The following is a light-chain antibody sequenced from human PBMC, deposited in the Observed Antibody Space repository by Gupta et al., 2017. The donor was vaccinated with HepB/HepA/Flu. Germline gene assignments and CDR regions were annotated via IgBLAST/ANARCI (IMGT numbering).Light chain of an antibody. CDR3: QQYSSYIT. Sequence: DIQMTQSPSTLSASVGDRVTITCRTSQTISTWLAWYQQKPGKAPKLLIYQASTLENGVPSRFTGSGSGTEFTLTISSLQPDDVATYYCQQYSSYITFGGGTKVEI. CDR1: QTISTW. CDR2: QAS. J-gene: IGKJ4*01. V-gene: IGKV1-5*03.